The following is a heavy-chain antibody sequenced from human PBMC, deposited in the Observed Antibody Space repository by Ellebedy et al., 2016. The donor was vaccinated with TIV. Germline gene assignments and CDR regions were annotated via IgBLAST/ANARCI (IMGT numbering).Heavy chain of an antibody. Sequence: GESLKISXAASGFTFNSYTMNWVRQAPGKGLEWVSSISSSGSYIYYADSVRGRFTISRDNAKNSLYLHMSSLRVEDTAVYYCAKGALWFGEIDAFDVWGQGTMVTVSS. CDR1: GFTFNSYT. CDR3: AKGALWFGEIDAFDV. V-gene: IGHV3-21*04. D-gene: IGHD3-10*01. CDR2: ISSSGSYI. J-gene: IGHJ3*01.